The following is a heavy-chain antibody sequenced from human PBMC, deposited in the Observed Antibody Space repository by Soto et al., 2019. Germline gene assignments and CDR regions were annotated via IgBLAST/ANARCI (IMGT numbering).Heavy chain of an antibody. D-gene: IGHD3-16*02. V-gene: IGHV3-23*01. CDR1: GFTFSSYA. CDR2: ISGGGGST. J-gene: IGHJ4*02. Sequence: EVQLLESGGGLVQPGGSLRLSCAASGFTFSSYAMSWVRQAPGKGLEWVSAISGGGGSTYYADSVKGRFTISRDNSKNTLYLQMNSLRAEDTAVYYCAKAGGDYDYIWGSYRPFDYWGQGTLVTVSS. CDR3: AKAGGDYDYIWGSYRPFDY.